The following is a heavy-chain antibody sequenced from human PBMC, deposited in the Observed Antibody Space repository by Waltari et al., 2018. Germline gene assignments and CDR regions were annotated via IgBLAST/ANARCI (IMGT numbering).Heavy chain of an antibody. CDR2: ISGGCVST. CDR3: AKGLTYCSGGSCYSGLLSFDY. CDR1: GFPFRRYA. D-gene: IGHD2-15*01. V-gene: IGHV3-23*01. Sequence: EVQLLESGGGLVQPGGSLRLSCAASGFPFRRYAMTWVRKAPGQEIEWVSAISGGCVSTYYADSVKGRFTISRDNSKNTLYLQMNSLRAEDTAVYYCAKGLTYCSGGSCYSGLLSFDYWGQGTLVTVSS. J-gene: IGHJ4*02.